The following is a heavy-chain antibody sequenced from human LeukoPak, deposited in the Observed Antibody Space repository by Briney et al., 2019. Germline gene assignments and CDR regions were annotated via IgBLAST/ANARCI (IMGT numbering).Heavy chain of an antibody. Sequence: GASVKVSCKASGYTFTSYDINWVRQATGQGLEWMGWMNPNSGNTNYAQKLQGRVTMTTDTSTSTAYMELRSLRSDDTAVYYCARGPYSSGWELKYYFDYWGQGTLVTVSS. D-gene: IGHD6-19*01. CDR2: MNPNSGNT. CDR3: ARGPYSSGWELKYYFDY. CDR1: GYTFTSYD. V-gene: IGHV1-18*01. J-gene: IGHJ4*02.